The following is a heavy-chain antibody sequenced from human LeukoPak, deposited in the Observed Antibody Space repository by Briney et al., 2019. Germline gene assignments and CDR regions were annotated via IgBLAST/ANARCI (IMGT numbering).Heavy chain of an antibody. J-gene: IGHJ4*02. V-gene: IGHV4-31*03. CDR2: IYYSGST. CDR3: ARGDDYGDYGDFWY. D-gene: IGHD4-17*01. CDR1: GGSISSGGYY. Sequence: SETLSLTCTVSGGSISSGGYYWSWIRQHPGKGLEWIGYIYYSGSTYYNPSLKSRVTISVDTSKNQFSLKLSSVTAADTAMYYCARGDDYGDYGDFWYWGQGTLVTVSS.